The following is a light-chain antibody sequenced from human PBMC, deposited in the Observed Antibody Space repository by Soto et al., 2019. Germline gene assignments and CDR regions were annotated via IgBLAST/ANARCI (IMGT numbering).Light chain of an antibody. V-gene: IGLV1-40*01. Sequence: QSVLTQPPSVSGAPGQRVTISCTGSSSNIGAGYDVHWYQQIPGTAPKLLIYGNSNRPSGVPDRFSGSKSGTSASLAITGLQAEDEADYYCQSYDSSLSGYLFGTGTKLTVL. CDR3: QSYDSSLSGYL. CDR2: GNS. CDR1: SSNIGAGYD. J-gene: IGLJ1*01.